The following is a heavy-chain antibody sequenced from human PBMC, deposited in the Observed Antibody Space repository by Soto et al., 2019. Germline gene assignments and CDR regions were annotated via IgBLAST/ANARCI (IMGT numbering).Heavy chain of an antibody. Sequence: ASVKVSCKASGYTFTSYGISWVRQAPGQGLEWMGWISAYNGNTNYAQKLQGRVTMTTDTSTSTAYMELRSLRSDDTAVYYCARDYYGSGSYPLIYGMDFWGQGTTVTVSS. CDR1: GYTFTSYG. J-gene: IGHJ6*02. CDR2: ISAYNGNT. V-gene: IGHV1-18*01. CDR3: ARDYYGSGSYPLIYGMDF. D-gene: IGHD3-10*01.